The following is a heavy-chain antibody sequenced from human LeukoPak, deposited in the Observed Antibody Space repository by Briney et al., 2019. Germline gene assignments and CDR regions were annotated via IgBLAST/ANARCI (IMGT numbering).Heavy chain of an antibody. V-gene: IGHV3-23*01. D-gene: IGHD6-25*01. CDR3: TKPSGAAAVDY. Sequence: PGGSLRLSCVTSGFTFSIYALSWVRQAPGKGLEWVSAISGTDGSTYYADSVKGRFTISRDNSKNTLHLQMNSLRVEDTAVYYCTKPSGAAAVDYWGQGTLVTVSS. CDR2: ISGTDGST. CDR1: GFTFSIYA. J-gene: IGHJ4*02.